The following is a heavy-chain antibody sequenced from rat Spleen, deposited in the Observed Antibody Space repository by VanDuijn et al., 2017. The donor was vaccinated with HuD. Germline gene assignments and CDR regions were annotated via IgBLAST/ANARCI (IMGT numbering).Heavy chain of an antibody. Sequence: EVQLVESGGGLAQPGRSLKLSCSTSGFTFNYYWMTWIRQAPGKGLEWVASITNASGGTHYPDSVKGRFTISRDNAKSTLYLQLDSLRSEDTATYYCTTDTFYDGTYYPGGFDYWGQGVMVTVSS. CDR1: GFTFNYYW. CDR2: ITNASGGT. J-gene: IGHJ2*01. V-gene: IGHV5-31*01. CDR3: TTDTFYDGTYYPGGFDY. D-gene: IGHD1-12*02.